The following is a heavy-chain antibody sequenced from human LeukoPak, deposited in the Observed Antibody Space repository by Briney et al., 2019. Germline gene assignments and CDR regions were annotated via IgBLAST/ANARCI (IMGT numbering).Heavy chain of an antibody. CDR1: GYTFTGYY. CDR2: INPNSGGT. J-gene: IGHJ3*02. D-gene: IGHD6-6*01. CDR3: ASLVGSSYDAFDI. Sequence: ASVKVSCKASGYTFTGYYMHWVRQAPGQGLEWMGWINPNSGGTNYAQKFQGRVTMTRDTSISTAYMELSGLRSDDTAVYYCASLVGSSYDAFDIWGQGTMVTVSS. V-gene: IGHV1-2*02.